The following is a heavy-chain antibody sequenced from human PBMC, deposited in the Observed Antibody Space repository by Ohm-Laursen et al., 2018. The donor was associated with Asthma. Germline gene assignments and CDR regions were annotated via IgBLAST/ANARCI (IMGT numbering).Heavy chain of an antibody. Sequence: SLRLSCSASGFAFTTYDMHWLRQAPGKGLEWVAVISSDGSTTYYAGSVKGRFTISRDTSKNSLYLQMNSLRAEDTAIYYCARGGHKTTVTSYGMDVWGQGTTVTVSS. CDR1: GFAFTTYD. CDR3: ARGGHKTTVTSYGMDV. CDR2: ISSDGSTT. J-gene: IGHJ6*02. V-gene: IGHV3-30-3*01. D-gene: IGHD4-17*01.